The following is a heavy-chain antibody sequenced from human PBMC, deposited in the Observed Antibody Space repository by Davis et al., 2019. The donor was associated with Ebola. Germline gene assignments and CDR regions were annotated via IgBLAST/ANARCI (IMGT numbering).Heavy chain of an antibody. CDR1: GGSISSYY. D-gene: IGHD3-3*01. V-gene: IGHV4-59*01. CDR2: IYYSGST. J-gene: IGHJ6*02. Sequence: SETLSLTCTVSGGSISSYYWSWIRQPPGKGLEWIGYIYYSGSTNYNPSLKSRVTISVDTSKNQFSLKLSSVTAADTAVYYCARVGYDFWSGYSYYGMDVWGQGTTVTVSS. CDR3: ARVGYDFWSGYSYYGMDV.